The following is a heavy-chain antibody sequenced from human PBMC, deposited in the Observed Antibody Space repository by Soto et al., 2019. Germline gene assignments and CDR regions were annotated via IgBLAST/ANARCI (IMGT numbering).Heavy chain of an antibody. CDR2: IWYDGSNK. Sequence: GGSLRLSCAASGFTFSSYGMHWVRQAPGKGLEWVAVIWYDGSNKYYADSVKGRFTISRDNSKNTLYLQMNSLRAEDTAVYYCAKHSGYDNFDYWGQGTLVTVSS. V-gene: IGHV3-33*06. CDR3: AKHSGYDNFDY. D-gene: IGHD5-12*01. CDR1: GFTFSSYG. J-gene: IGHJ4*02.